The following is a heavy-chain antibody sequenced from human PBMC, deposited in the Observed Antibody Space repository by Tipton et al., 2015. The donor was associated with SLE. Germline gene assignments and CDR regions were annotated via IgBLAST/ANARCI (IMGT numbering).Heavy chain of an antibody. CDR1: GFTLSSYS. D-gene: IGHD1-1*01. V-gene: IGHV3-21*01. J-gene: IGHJ4*02. CDR2: ISGSSNYI. Sequence: QLVQSGGGLVTPGGSLRLSGAASGFTLSSYSMSWVRQAPGKGLEWVSCISGSSNYIHYADSVQGRFTISRDNAKNLVYLQMKSLRAEDSAVYYCAREYNWNDAGGDDYWGQGTLVTVSS. CDR3: AREYNWNDAGGDDY.